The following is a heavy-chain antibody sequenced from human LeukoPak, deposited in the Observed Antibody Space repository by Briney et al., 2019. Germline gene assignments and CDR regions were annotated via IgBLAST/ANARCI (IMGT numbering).Heavy chain of an antibody. CDR3: ARLHLGATPVFDY. V-gene: IGHV4-39*01. J-gene: IGHJ4*02. D-gene: IGHD1-26*01. Sequence: SETLSLTCAVLAGSISSSSYYWGWIRQPPGKGLEWIGSIYYSGSTYYNPSLKSRVTIPVDTSKNQFSLKLSSVTAADTAVYYCARLHLGATPVFDYWGQGTLVTVSS. CDR1: AGSISSSSYY. CDR2: IYYSGST.